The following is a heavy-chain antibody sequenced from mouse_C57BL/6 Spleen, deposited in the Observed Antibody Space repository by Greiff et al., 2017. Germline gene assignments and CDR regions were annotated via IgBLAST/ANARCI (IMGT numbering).Heavy chain of an antibody. CDR2: ISSGSSTL. D-gene: IGHD2-2*01. J-gene: IGHJ4*01. CDR1: GFTFSDYG. CDR3: ARGMVTTREKTGYAMDY. V-gene: IGHV5-17*01. Sequence: EVMLVESGGGLVKPGGSLKLSCAASGFTFSDYGMHWVRQAPEKGLEWVAYISSGSSTLYYADPVKGRLTISRDNAKNTLFLHMTSLRSEDTAMYDCARGMVTTREKTGYAMDYWGQGTSVTVSS.